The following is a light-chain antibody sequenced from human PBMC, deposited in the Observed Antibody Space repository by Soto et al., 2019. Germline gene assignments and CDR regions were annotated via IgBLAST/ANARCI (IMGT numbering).Light chain of an antibody. Sequence: QSALTQPASVSGSPGQSITISCTGVSSDVGRYDLVSWYQHHPGKTSKLIIYEAIKRPSGVSIRFSASKSGNTASLTISGLQAEDEADYYCCSYAGSSSFVVFGGGTKLPS. CDR3: CSYAGSSSFVV. CDR1: SSDVGRYDL. CDR2: EAI. J-gene: IGLJ3*02. V-gene: IGLV2-23*02.